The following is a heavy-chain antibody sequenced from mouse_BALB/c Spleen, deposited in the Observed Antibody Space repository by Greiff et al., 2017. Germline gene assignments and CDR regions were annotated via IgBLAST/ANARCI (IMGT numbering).Heavy chain of an antibody. CDR3: ARYDPIYAMDY. CDR2: IYPGDGDT. CDR1: GYAFSSYW. D-gene: IGHD2-3*01. V-gene: IGHV1-80*01. Sequence: VQLQQSGAELVRPGSSVKISCKASGYAFSSYWMNWVKQRPGQGLEWIGQIYPGDGDTNYNGKFKGKATLTADKSSSTAYMQLSSLTSENSAVYFCARYDPIYAMDYWGQGTSVTVSS. J-gene: IGHJ4*01.